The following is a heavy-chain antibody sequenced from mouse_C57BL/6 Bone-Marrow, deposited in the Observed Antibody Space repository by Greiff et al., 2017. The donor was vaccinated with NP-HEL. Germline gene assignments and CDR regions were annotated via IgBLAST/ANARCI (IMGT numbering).Heavy chain of an antibody. Sequence: EVKLVESGGDLVKPGGSLKLSCAASGFTFSSYGMSWVRQTPDKRLEWVATISSGGSYTYYPDSVKGRFTISRDNAKNTLYLQMSRLKSEDTAMYYCARLGYYGSSYVWYFDVWGTGTTVTVSS. CDR3: ARLGYYGSSYVWYFDV. CDR1: GFTFSSYG. CDR2: ISSGGSYT. V-gene: IGHV5-6*01. J-gene: IGHJ1*03. D-gene: IGHD1-1*01.